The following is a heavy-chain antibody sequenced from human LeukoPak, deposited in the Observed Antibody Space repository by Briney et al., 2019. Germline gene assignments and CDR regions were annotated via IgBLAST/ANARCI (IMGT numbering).Heavy chain of an antibody. J-gene: IGHJ3*02. CDR2: ISGRDGST. CDR1: GFTFNGYG. D-gene: IGHD6-13*01. V-gene: IGHV3-23*01. CDR3: ARGVRVSFDI. Sequence: GGSLRLSCAASGFTFNGYGMHWVRQAPGKGLEWVSAISGRDGSTYYADSVKGRLTISRDNSKNTLYLQLNSLRAEDTAVYYCARGVRVSFDIWGQGTMVTVSS.